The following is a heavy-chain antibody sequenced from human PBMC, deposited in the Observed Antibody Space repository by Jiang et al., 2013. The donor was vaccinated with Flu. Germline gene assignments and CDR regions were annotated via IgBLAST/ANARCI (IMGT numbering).Heavy chain of an antibody. Sequence: TFTGYYMHWVRQAPGQGLEWMGWINPNSGGTNYAQKFQGWVTMTRDTSISTAYMELSRLRSDDTAVYYCARDSGLTPPGSPYYYYMDVWGKGTTVTVSS. V-gene: IGHV1-2*04. D-gene: IGHD3-10*01. CDR2: INPNSGGT. CDR3: ARDSGLTPPGSPYYYYMDV. J-gene: IGHJ6*03. CDR1: TFTGYY.